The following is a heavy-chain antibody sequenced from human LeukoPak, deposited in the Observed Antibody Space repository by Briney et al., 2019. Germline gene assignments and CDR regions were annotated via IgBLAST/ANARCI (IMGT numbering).Heavy chain of an antibody. CDR2: MNPNSGNT. Sequence: GASVKVSCKASGYTFTSYDINWVRQATGQGLEWMGWMNPNSGNTGYAQKFQGRVTITRNTSISTAYMELSSLRSEDTAVYYCARLSIAARGAFDIWGQGTMVTVSS. J-gene: IGHJ3*02. CDR1: GYTFTSYD. D-gene: IGHD6-6*01. CDR3: ARLSIAARGAFDI. V-gene: IGHV1-8*03.